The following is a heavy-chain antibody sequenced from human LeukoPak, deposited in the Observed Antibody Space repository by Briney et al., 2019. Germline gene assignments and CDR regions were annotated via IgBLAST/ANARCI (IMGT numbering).Heavy chain of an antibody. Sequence: GGSLRLSCAASGFTFSSYSMNWVRQAPGKGLEWVAVISYDGSNKYYADSVKGRFTISRDNSKNTLYLQMNSLRAEDTAVYYCAKVLIAVAADYWGQGTLVTVSS. V-gene: IGHV3-30*18. CDR1: GFTFSSYS. J-gene: IGHJ4*02. CDR2: ISYDGSNK. CDR3: AKVLIAVAADY. D-gene: IGHD6-19*01.